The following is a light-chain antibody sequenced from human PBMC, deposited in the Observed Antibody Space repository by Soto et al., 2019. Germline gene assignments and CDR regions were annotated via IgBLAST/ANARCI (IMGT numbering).Light chain of an antibody. CDR1: QSVSNNY. J-gene: IGKJ1*01. V-gene: IGKV3-20*01. CDR3: QQYFTSRT. Sequence: ETVLTQSPGTLSLSPGERVTLSCSASQSVSNNYLAWYQQKSGQAPRLLIYGGSNRATGIPDRFRGSGSGTDFTLTISRLEPEDFAVYYCQQYFTSRTFGQGTKVDIK. CDR2: GGS.